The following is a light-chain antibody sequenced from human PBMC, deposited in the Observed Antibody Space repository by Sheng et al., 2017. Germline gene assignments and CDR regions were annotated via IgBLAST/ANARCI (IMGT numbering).Light chain of an antibody. CDR3: QHYDRYLWT. J-gene: IGKJ1*01. V-gene: IGKV3-20*01. CDR2: GAS. CDR1: QSVSSSY. Sequence: EIVLTQSPGTLSLSPGERATLSCRASQSVSSSYLAWYQQKPGQAPRLLIYGASSRATGIPDRFSGSGSGTDFTLTISRLEPDDFATYYCQHYDRYLWTFGQGTKVEIK.